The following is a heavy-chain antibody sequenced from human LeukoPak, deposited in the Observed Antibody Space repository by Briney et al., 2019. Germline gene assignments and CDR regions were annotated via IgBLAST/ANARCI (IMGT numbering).Heavy chain of an antibody. V-gene: IGHV3-64*01. D-gene: IGHD2-15*01. CDR2: ISGNGGST. CDR1: GFTFSSYA. J-gene: IGHJ4*02. Sequence: GGSLRLSCAASGFTFSSYAMHWVRQAPGKGLEYVSAISGNGGSTYYANSVKGRFTISRDNSKNTLYLQMGSLRAEDMAVYYCARVKKGGSLDYWGQGTLVTVSS. CDR3: ARVKKGGSLDY.